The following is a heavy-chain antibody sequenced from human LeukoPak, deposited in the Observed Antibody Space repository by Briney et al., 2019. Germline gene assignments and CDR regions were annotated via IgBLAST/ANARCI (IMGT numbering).Heavy chain of an antibody. CDR2: IIPIFGTA. Sequence: SVKVSCKASGGTFSSYAISWGRQAPGQGLEWMGRIIPIFGTANYAQKFQGRVTITTDESTSTAYMELSSLRSEDTAVYYCASTSSDWLSYYYYYYMDVWGKGTTVTVSS. CDR1: GGTFSSYA. J-gene: IGHJ6*03. D-gene: IGHD3-9*01. CDR3: ASTSSDWLSYYYYYYMDV. V-gene: IGHV1-69*05.